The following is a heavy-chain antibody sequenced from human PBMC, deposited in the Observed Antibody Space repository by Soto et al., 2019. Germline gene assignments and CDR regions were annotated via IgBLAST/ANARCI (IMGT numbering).Heavy chain of an antibody. J-gene: IGHJ6*02. D-gene: IGHD3-10*01. V-gene: IGHV3-74*01. CDR3: ARDRWFGELFDYYGMDV. CDR1: GFTFSSYW. CDR2: INSDGSST. Sequence: GGSLRLSCAASGFTFSSYWMHWVRQAPGKGLVWVSRINSDGSSTSYADSVKGRFTISRDNAKNTLYLQMNSLRAEDTAVYYCARDRWFGELFDYYGMDVWGQGTTVTVSS.